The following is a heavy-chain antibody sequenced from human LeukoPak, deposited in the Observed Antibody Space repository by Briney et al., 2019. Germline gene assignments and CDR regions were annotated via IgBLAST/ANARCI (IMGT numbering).Heavy chain of an antibody. CDR1: GFTFSSHA. Sequence: GGSLRLSCAASGFTFSSHAMSWVRQAPGKGLEWVSAISASGDGIYYTDSVKGRFTMSRDNSKAILYLQMNGLRADDTAVYYCAKTPGGAAGNRVFDHWGQGALVTVSS. D-gene: IGHD6-13*01. CDR2: ISASGDGI. CDR3: AKTPGGAAGNRVFDH. V-gene: IGHV3-23*01. J-gene: IGHJ4*02.